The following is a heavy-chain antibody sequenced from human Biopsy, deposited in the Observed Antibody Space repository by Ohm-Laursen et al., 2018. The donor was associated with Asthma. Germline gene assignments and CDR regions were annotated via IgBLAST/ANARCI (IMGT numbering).Heavy chain of an antibody. J-gene: IGHJ4*02. D-gene: IGHD6-19*01. CDR2: ISYDGSSI. Sequence: SLRLSCSAPRFTYEMHCVRQAPGKGLEWVAVISYDGSSIYHADSVKGRFTISRDNSKNTLSLQMNSLTAEDTAVYYCAREGVAGAHIEDWGQGTLVTVSS. V-gene: IGHV3-30-3*01. CDR1: RFTYE. CDR3: AREGVAGAHIED.